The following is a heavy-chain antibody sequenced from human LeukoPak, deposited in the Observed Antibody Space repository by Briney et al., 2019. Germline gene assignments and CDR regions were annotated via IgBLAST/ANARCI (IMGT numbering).Heavy chain of an antibody. CDR2: IKQDGSEK. J-gene: IGHJ4*02. D-gene: IGHD6-13*01. CDR1: GFTFSSYL. V-gene: IGHV3-7*01. CDR3: ARDIAHVRPSDY. Sequence: GGSLRLSCAASGFTFSSYLMSWVRQAPGKGLEWVANIKQDGSEKYYVDSVKGRFTISRDNAKNSLYLQMNSLRAEDTAVYYCARDIAHVRPSDYWGQGTLVTVSS.